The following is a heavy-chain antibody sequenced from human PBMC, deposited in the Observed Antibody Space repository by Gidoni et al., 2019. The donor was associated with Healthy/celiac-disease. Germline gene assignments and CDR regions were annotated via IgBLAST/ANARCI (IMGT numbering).Heavy chain of an antibody. CDR2: SSSSSSTI. D-gene: IGHD6-6*01. V-gene: IGHV3-48*02. CDR1: GFTFSSYS. Sequence: EVQLVESGGGLVQHGGSLSLSCAASGFTFSSYSMNWVRQAPGTCLECVSYSSSSSSTIYYADSVKGRFTISRDNAKNSRYLQMNSLRDEDTAVYYCARDLPIASRLTGGMDVWGQGTTVTVSS. CDR3: ARDLPIASRLTGGMDV. J-gene: IGHJ6*02.